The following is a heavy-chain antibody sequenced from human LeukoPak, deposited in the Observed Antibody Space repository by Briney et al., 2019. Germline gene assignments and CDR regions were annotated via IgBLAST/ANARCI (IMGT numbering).Heavy chain of an antibody. CDR2: ISGSSTYI. D-gene: IGHD5-24*01. CDR1: RFTFSTYN. J-gene: IGHJ4*02. CDR3: ARGGPRDGYNLAFDY. Sequence: PGGSLRLSCAASRFTFSTYNMNWVRQAPGKGLEWVSTISGSSTYIYYADSVKGRFSISRDNAKNSLYLQMDSLRADDTAVYYCARGGPRDGYNLAFDYWGQGTLVTVSS. V-gene: IGHV3-21*01.